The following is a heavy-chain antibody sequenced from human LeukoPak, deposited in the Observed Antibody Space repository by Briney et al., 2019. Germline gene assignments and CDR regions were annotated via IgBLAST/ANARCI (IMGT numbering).Heavy chain of an antibody. CDR2: IYYSGST. D-gene: IGHD6-19*01. V-gene: IGHV4-59*01. Sequence: SETPSLTCTVSGGSISSYYWSWIRQPPGKGLEWIGYIYYSGSTNYNPSLKSRVTISVDTSKNQFSLKLSSVTAADTAVYYCARDSTPYSSGWYRDAFDIWGQGTMVTVSS. J-gene: IGHJ3*02. CDR3: ARDSTPYSSGWYRDAFDI. CDR1: GGSISSYY.